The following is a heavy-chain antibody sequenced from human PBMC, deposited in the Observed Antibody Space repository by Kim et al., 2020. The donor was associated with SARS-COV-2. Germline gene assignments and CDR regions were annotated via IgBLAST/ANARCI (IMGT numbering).Heavy chain of an antibody. J-gene: IGHJ4*02. D-gene: IGHD5-12*01. Sequence: ASVKVSCKASGYTFTSYDINWVRQATGQGLEWMGWMNPNSGNTGYAQKFQGRVTMTRNTSISTAYMELSSLRSEDTAVYYCARGGALIVATTYYFDYWGQGTLVTVSS. CDR3: ARGGALIVATTYYFDY. CDR2: MNPNSGNT. V-gene: IGHV1-8*01. CDR1: GYTFTSYD.